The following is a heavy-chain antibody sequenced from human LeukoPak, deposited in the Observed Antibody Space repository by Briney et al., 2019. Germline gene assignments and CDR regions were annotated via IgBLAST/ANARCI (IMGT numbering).Heavy chain of an antibody. CDR3: ARGYFDWLARANDAFDI. J-gene: IGHJ3*02. D-gene: IGHD3-9*01. V-gene: IGHV4-34*01. Sequence: PSETLSLTCAVYGGSFSGYYWSWIRQPPGKGLEWIGEINHSGSTNYNPSLKSRVTISVDTSKNQFSLKLSSVTAADTAVYYCARGYFDWLARANDAFDIWGQGTMVTVSS. CDR1: GGSFSGYY. CDR2: INHSGST.